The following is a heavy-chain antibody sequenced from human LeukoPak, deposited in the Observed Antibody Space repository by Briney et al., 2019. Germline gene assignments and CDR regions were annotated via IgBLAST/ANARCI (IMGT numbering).Heavy chain of an antibody. J-gene: IGHJ3*02. V-gene: IGHV1-2*02. CDR1: GYTFTGYY. CDR3: ARDHSSSWTDHHYAFDI. CDR2: INPNSGGT. D-gene: IGHD6-13*01. Sequence: ASVKVSCKASGYTFTGYYMHWVRQAPGQGLEWMGWINPNSGGTNYAQKFQGRVTMTRDTSISTAYMELSRLRTDDTAVYYCARDHSSSWTDHHYAFDIWGQGTMVTVSS.